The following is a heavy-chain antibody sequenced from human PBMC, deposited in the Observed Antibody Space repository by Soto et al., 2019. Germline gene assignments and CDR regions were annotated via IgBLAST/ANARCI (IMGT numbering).Heavy chain of an antibody. CDR1: GFSFSAHG. CDR3: ARDDLFVDDGLDH. J-gene: IGHJ4*02. Sequence: QVQLVESGGGVVRPGTSLRLSCAATGFSFSAHGMHWVRQAPGKGLEWLAVINDGSEEGYADSVRGRFTISRDNARNILYLQMANLRAEDSALYYCARDDLFVDDGLDHWGPGTLVTVSS. CDR2: INDGSEE. V-gene: IGHV3-33*01. D-gene: IGHD1-1*01.